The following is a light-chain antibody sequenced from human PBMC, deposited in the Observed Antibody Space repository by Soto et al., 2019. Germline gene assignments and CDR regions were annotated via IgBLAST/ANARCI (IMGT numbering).Light chain of an antibody. Sequence: QSVLTQPPSASGTPGQRVTISCSGSSSNIGSNYVYWYQQFPGSAPKLLIYRNDQRPSGVPDRFSGSKSGTSASLAISGPRSGDEADYYCAAWDVSLSAVVFGGGTKLTVL. J-gene: IGLJ2*01. V-gene: IGLV1-47*01. CDR1: SSNIGSNY. CDR3: AAWDVSLSAVV. CDR2: RND.